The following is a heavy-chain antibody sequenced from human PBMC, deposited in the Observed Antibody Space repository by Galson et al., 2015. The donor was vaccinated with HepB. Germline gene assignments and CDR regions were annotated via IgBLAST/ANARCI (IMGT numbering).Heavy chain of an antibody. CDR1: GYIFTSYD. CDR3: ASNGGQGIIVFGVY. Sequence: SVKVSCKASGYIFTSYDINWVRQAPGQGLEWMGRISTYNGKTNYAQKFQGRVTMTTDTSTSTAYMELMSLRSDDTAIYYCASNGGQGIIVFGVYWGQGTLVTVSS. V-gene: IGHV1-18*01. CDR2: ISTYNGKT. D-gene: IGHD3-22*01. J-gene: IGHJ4*02.